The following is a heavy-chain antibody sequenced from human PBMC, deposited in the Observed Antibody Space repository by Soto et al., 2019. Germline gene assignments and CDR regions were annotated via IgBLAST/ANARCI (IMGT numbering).Heavy chain of an antibody. CDR2: VYYNEKT. D-gene: IGHD3-10*01. Sequence: SETLSLTCTVSGGSISSGGYYWGWIRQPPGKGLEWIGTVYYNEKTYYNPSLKSRVTITVDTAKNQFSLNLRSVTAADTAMYFCARRERYYGSPGWFDPWGPGTLVTVSS. CDR3: ARRERYYGSPGWFDP. J-gene: IGHJ5*02. CDR1: GGSISSGGYY. V-gene: IGHV4-39*01.